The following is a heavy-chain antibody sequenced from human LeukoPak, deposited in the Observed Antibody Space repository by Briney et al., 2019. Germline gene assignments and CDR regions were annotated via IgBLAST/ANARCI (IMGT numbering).Heavy chain of an antibody. D-gene: IGHD1-26*01. CDR1: EFIFSNYA. J-gene: IGHJ4*02. CDR3: AKDLAESGSYSFDY. CDR2: ISGSGGST. Sequence: GGSLRLSCAASEFIFSNYAMNWVRQAPGKGLEWVSAISGSGGSTYYADSVKGRFTISRDNSKNTLYLQMNSLRAEDTAVYYCAKDLAESGSYSFDYWGQGTLVTVSS. V-gene: IGHV3-23*01.